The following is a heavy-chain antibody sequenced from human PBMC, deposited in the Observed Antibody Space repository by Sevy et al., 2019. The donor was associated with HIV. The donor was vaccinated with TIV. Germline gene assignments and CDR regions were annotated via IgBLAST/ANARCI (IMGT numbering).Heavy chain of an antibody. Sequence: GGSLRLSCVASGFIFTSYGIHWVRQAPGKGLEWVATISFDATNKHYPDSVKGRFTISRDNFQNSLFLQMDSLRPEDTAVYYCALERLSSDVAEYFQNWGQGTLVTVSS. CDR2: ISFDATNK. V-gene: IGHV3-30*03. J-gene: IGHJ1*01. D-gene: IGHD1-1*01. CDR1: GFIFTSYG. CDR3: ALERLSSDVAEYFQN.